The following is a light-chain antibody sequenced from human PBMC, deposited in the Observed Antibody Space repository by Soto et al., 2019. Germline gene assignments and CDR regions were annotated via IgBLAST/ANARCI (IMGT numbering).Light chain of an antibody. J-gene: IGKJ1*01. V-gene: IGKV1-5*01. CDR2: DAS. Sequence: DIQMTQSPSTLSASVGDRLTITCRASQSISNWLAWYQQRPGKAPKLLIYDASSLESGVPSRFSGSVSGTEFTLTISSLQPDDFATYYCQQYKSYSTFGQGTKVDIK. CDR1: QSISNW. CDR3: QQYKSYST.